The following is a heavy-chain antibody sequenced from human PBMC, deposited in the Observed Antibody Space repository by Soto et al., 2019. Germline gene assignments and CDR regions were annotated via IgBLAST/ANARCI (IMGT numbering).Heavy chain of an antibody. V-gene: IGHV4-4*02. CDR3: ARLRTSVLAQSVTPNFDS. CDR2: ILHGGSI. J-gene: IGHJ4*02. CDR1: GGSISSTNW. D-gene: IGHD5-18*01. Sequence: QIQLQESGPGLVKPSGTVSLTCTVSGGSISSTNWWCWVRQPPGMGLEWIGDILHGGSINFTSSLESRIRMSADKFKNQFSLKLHSVTAADTAVYFCARLRTSVLAQSVTPNFDSWGQVTLVTVSS.